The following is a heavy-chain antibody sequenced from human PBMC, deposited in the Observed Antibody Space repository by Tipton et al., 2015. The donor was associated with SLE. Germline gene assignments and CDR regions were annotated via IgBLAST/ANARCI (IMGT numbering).Heavy chain of an antibody. CDR3: ARGRTWNFDAFDI. V-gene: IGHV3-21*01. CDR1: EFTLSTYS. J-gene: IGHJ3*02. D-gene: IGHD1-7*01. Sequence: GSLRLSCAASEFTLSTYSMNWVRQAPGKGLEWVSSISTTGSYMYYADSVQGRFTISRDNAKNSLYLQMNSLRAGDTAVYYCARGRTWNFDAFDIWGQGTMVTVSS. CDR2: ISTTGSYM.